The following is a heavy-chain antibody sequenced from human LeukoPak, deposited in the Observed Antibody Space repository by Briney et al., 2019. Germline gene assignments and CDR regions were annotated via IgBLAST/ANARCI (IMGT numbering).Heavy chain of an antibody. J-gene: IGHJ4*02. CDR1: GYTFTGYY. D-gene: IGHD2-2*03. V-gene: IGHV1-18*04. CDR2: ISAYNGNT. CDR3: ARTEPGYCSSTSCPYYFDY. Sequence: ASVKVSCKASGYTFTGYYMHWVRQAPGQGLEWMGWISAYNGNTNYAQKLQGRVTMTTDTSTSTAYMELRSLRSDDTAVYYCARTEPGYCSSTSCPYYFDYWGQGTLVTVSS.